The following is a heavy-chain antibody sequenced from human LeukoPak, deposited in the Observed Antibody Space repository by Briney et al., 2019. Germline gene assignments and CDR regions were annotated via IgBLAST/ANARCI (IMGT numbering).Heavy chain of an antibody. Sequence: PSETLSLTCTVSGGSISSSSYYWGWIRQPPGKGLEWIGSIYYSGSTYYNPSLKSRVTISVDTSKNQFSLKLSSVTAADTAVYYCARVGPVGPNYYYYYMDVWGKGTTVTVSS. J-gene: IGHJ6*03. CDR2: IYYSGST. V-gene: IGHV4-39*07. D-gene: IGHD3-10*01. CDR1: GGSISSSSYY. CDR3: ARVGPVGPNYYYYYMDV.